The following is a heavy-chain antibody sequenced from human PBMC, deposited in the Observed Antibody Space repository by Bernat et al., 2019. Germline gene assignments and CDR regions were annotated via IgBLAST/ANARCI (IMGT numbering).Heavy chain of an antibody. CDR1: GFTFSSYA. CDR2: ISGSGGST. V-gene: IGHV3-23*01. Sequence: EVQLLESGGGLVQPGGSLRLSCAASGFTFSSYAMSWVRQAPGKGLEWVSAISGSGGSTYYADSVKGRFTISRDNSKNTLYLQMNSLRAEDTAVYYCAKMRYSSFPTQPSNWFDPWGQGTLVTVSS. J-gene: IGHJ5*02. D-gene: IGHD6-13*01. CDR3: AKMRYSSFPTQPSNWFDP.